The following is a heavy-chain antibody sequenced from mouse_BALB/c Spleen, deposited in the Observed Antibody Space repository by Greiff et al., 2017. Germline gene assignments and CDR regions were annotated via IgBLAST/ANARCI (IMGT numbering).Heavy chain of an antibody. D-gene: IGHD2-1*01. CDR3: ARDEDYGNYRAFFDY. V-gene: IGHV3-2*02. Sequence: EVKLVESGPGLVKPSQSLSLTCTVTGYSITSDYAWNWIRQFPGNKLEWMGYISYSGSTSYNPSLKSRISITRDTSKNQFFLQLNSVTTEDTATYYCARDEDYGNYRAFFDYWGQGTTLTVSS. J-gene: IGHJ2*01. CDR2: ISYSGST. CDR1: GYSITSDYA.